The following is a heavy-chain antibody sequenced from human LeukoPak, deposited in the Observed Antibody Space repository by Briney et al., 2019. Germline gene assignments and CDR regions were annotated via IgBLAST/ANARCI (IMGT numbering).Heavy chain of an antibody. CDR2: IYPGDSDT. CDR1: GYSFTYYW. J-gene: IGHJ4*02. Sequence: GESLKISRKGSGYSFTYYWIGWVRQMPGKGLEWMGIIYPGDSDTRYSPSFQGQVTISADKSISTAYLQWGCLRASDTAMYYCARVESSPPDYWGQGTLVTVSS. V-gene: IGHV5-51*01. CDR3: ARVESSPPDY. D-gene: IGHD6-6*01.